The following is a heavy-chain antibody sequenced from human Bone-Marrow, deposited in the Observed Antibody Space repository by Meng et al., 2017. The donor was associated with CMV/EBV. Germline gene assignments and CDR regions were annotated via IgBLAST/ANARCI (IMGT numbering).Heavy chain of an antibody. CDR3: ARAVRDDYYDSSGYPSAFDY. Sequence: ASVKVSCKASGYIFSDYYMHWVRQAPGQGLEWMGWINPNRGGTNYAQKFQGRVTMTRDTSISTAYMELSRLRSDDTAVYYCARAVRDDYYDSSGYPSAFDYWGQGTLVTVSS. V-gene: IGHV1-2*02. D-gene: IGHD3-22*01. CDR1: GYIFSDYY. CDR2: INPNRGGT. J-gene: IGHJ4*02.